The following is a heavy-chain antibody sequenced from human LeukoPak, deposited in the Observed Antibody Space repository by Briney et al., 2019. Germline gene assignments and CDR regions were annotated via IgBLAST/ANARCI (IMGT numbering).Heavy chain of an antibody. Sequence: WGSLRLSCAASGFTFSSYGMHWVRQAPGKGLEWVAVISYDGSNKYYADSVKGRFTISRDNSKNTLYLQMDSLRAEDTAVYYCAKDVSRSGYDSVFDYWGQGTLVTVSS. D-gene: IGHD5-12*01. CDR2: ISYDGSNK. CDR1: GFTFSSYG. CDR3: AKDVSRSGYDSVFDY. V-gene: IGHV3-30*18. J-gene: IGHJ4*02.